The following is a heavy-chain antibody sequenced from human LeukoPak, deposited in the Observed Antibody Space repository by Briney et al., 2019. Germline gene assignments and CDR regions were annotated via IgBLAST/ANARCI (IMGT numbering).Heavy chain of an antibody. Sequence: GGSLKISWKGSGYIFTSYWIGWVRQLPGKSLEWRGIIYPGDSDIRYSPSFQGQVTISADKSISTPYLPWSSLKISDTTMCYYARKSWNLFDPWGQGTLVTVSS. CDR2: IYPGDSDI. CDR1: GYIFTSYW. CDR3: ARKSWNLFDP. V-gene: IGHV5-51*01. J-gene: IGHJ5*02.